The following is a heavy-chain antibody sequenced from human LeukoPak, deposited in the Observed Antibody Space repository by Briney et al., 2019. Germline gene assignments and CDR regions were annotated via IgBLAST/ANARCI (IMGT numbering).Heavy chain of an antibody. CDR3: ASSPIRYDILTGYYNTYYYYGMDV. CDR2: IYYSGST. J-gene: IGHJ6*02. CDR1: GGSISSYY. Sequence: SETLSLTCTVSGGSISSYYWSWIRQPPGKGLEWIGYIYYSGSTNYNPSLKSRVTISVDTSKNQFSLKLSSVTAADTAVYYCASSPIRYDILTGYYNTYYYYGMDVWGQGTTVTVSS. D-gene: IGHD3-9*01. V-gene: IGHV4-59*12.